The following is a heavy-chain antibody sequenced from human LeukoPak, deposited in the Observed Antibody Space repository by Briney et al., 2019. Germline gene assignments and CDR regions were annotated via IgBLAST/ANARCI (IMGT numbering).Heavy chain of an antibody. V-gene: IGHV4-38-2*01. CDR1: GYSISGGYY. CDR2: VYHSGTT. J-gene: IGHJ4*02. D-gene: IGHD1-26*01. CDR3: ARHYQTVSYYFDY. Sequence: SETLSLTCAVSGYSISGGYYWGWIRQPPGKGLEWIGSVYHSGTTYYNPSLKSRVTISVDTSKNQFSLKLNSVTAADTAVYYCARHYQTVSYYFDYWGQGTLVTVSS.